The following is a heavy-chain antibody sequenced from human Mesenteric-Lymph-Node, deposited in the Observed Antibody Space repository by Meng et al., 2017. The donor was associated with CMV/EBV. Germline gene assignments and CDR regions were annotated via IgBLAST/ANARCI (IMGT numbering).Heavy chain of an antibody. CDR1: GFTFSSHG. V-gene: IGHV3-30*02. Sequence: GESLKISFAPSGFTFSSHGMHWVRQAPGKGLEWVAFIRYDGSNKYYAESVKGRFTISRDNSKNTLYLQMNSLRAEDTAVYYCAKDAAYGYIGSWYSVSYFDYWGQGTLVTVSS. D-gene: IGHD6-13*01. CDR3: AKDAAYGYIGSWYSVSYFDY. CDR2: IRYDGSNK. J-gene: IGHJ4*02.